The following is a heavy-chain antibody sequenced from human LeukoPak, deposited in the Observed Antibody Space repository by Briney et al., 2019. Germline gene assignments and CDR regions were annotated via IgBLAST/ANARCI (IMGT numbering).Heavy chain of an antibody. CDR3: ARLMDRDGYNFVFDY. D-gene: IGHD5-24*01. CDR1: GGSISSGGYC. J-gene: IGHJ4*02. CDR2: IYHSGST. V-gene: IGHV4-30-2*01. Sequence: PSQTLSLTCAVSGGSISSGGYCWSWIRQPPGKGLEWTGNIYHSGSTYYNPCLKSRVTISVDRSKNQFSLKLSSVTAADTAVYYCARLMDRDGYNFVFDYWGQGTLVTVSS.